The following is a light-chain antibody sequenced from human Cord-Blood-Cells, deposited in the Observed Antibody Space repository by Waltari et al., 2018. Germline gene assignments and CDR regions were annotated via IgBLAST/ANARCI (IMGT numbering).Light chain of an antibody. CDR3: GTWDSSLGAVV. V-gene: IGLV1-51*01. J-gene: IGLJ2*01. CDR2: DNN. CDR1: SSNIGHNY. Sequence: QSVLTQPPSVSAAPGQKVTISCSGSSSNIGHNYVSWYQQRPGTAPKLLIYDNNRQPSGIPDRCSGSKAGTSATLGITGLQTGDEADYYCGTWDSSLGAVVCGGGTKLTVL.